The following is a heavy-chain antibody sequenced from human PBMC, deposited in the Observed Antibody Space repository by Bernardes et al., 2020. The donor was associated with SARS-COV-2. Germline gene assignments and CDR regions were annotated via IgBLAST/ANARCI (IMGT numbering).Heavy chain of an antibody. CDR3: APPRPGSEPIPP. CDR2: IVVGTGNT. Sequence: SVKVSCKASGFTFTSSAVQWVRQARGQRLEWIGWIVVGTGNTNYAQKFQERVTITRDMSTSTAYMELSSLRSEDTAVYYCAPPRPGSEPIPPWGQGTLVTVSS. V-gene: IGHV1-58*01. J-gene: IGHJ5*02. CDR1: GFTFTSSA. D-gene: IGHD6-25*01.